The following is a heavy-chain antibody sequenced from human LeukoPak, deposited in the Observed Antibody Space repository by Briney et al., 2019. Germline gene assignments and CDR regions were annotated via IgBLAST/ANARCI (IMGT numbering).Heavy chain of an antibody. CDR3: AKDQGDTMVRGAPPYYYYGMDV. J-gene: IGHJ6*02. D-gene: IGHD3-10*01. CDR1: GFTVSSYY. Sequence: GGSLRLSCAASGFTVSSYYMNWVRQTPGKGLEWVSTISGLGDKTYCADSVKGRFTISRDNSKNTLFLQMNSLRAEDTAVYYCAKDQGDTMVRGAPPYYYYGMDVWGQGTAVTVSS. CDR2: ISGLGDKT. V-gene: IGHV3-23*01.